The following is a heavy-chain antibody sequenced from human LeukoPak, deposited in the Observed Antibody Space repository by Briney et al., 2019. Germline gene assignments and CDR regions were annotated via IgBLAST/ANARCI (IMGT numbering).Heavy chain of an antibody. CDR3: ARPHGDTYYYDSSGYPFDY. J-gene: IGHJ4*02. CDR2: INPNSGGT. V-gene: IGHV1-2*02. D-gene: IGHD3-22*01. CDR1: GYTFTGYY. Sequence: ASVKVSCKASGYTFTGYYMHWVRQAPGQGLEWMGWINPNSGGTNYAQKFQGRVTMTRDTSISTAYMELSRLRSDDTAVYYRARPHGDTYYYDSSGYPFDYWGQGTLVTVSS.